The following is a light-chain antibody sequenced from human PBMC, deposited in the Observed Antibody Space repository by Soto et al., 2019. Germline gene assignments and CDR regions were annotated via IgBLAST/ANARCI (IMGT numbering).Light chain of an antibody. CDR2: AAS. CDR1: QGISNY. J-gene: IGKJ1*01. V-gene: IGKV1-27*01. CDR3: QKYNSAPWG. Sequence: DIQMTQSPSSLYATVGERVPITXXASQGISNYLAWYQQKPGKVPKVXIYAASNLQSGVPSRFSGSGAGTDFTLTISSLQPEDVATYYCQKYNSAPWGFGQGTKVDIK.